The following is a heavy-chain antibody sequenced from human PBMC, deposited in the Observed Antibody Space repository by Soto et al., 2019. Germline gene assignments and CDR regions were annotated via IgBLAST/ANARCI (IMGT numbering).Heavy chain of an antibody. V-gene: IGHV3-66*01. D-gene: IGHD3-22*01. Sequence: DGQLVESGGGLVQPGGSLRLSCVVSGFTVSSNSMSWVRQAPGKGLEWVSIIYSGGSTYYADSVKGRFTISRDNSKNMLYLQLKRLRAEDTAVYYCAREATMGRLVVMTGYWGQGTLVTVSS. CDR1: GFTVSSNS. CDR3: AREATMGRLVVMTGY. CDR2: IYSGGST. J-gene: IGHJ4*02.